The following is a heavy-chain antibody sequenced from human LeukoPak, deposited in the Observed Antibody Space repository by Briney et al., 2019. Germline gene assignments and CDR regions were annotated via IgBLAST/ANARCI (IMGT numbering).Heavy chain of an antibody. D-gene: IGHD1-26*01. CDR1: GGSISSGGYY. CDR2: IYYSGST. J-gene: IGHJ4*02. V-gene: IGHV4-31*03. CDR3: AGHSIVGATLDY. Sequence: SETLSLTCTVSGGSISSGGYYWSWIRQHPGKGPEWIGYIYYSGSTYYNPSLKSRVTISVDTSKNQFSLKLSSVTAADTAVYYCAGHSIVGATLDYWGQGTLVTVSS.